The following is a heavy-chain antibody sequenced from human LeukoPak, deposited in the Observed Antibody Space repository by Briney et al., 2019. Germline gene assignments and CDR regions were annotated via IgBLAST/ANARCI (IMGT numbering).Heavy chain of an antibody. J-gene: IGHJ5*02. D-gene: IGHD2-2*01. Sequence: GASVKVSCKASGYTFTGYYMHWVRQAPGQGLEWMGWINPNSGGTNYAQKFQGRVTMTRDTSISTAYMELSRLRSDDTAVYYCARVEGDCSSTSCSPWGQGTLVTVSS. CDR1: GYTFTGYY. V-gene: IGHV1-2*02. CDR2: INPNSGGT. CDR3: ARVEGDCSSTSCSP.